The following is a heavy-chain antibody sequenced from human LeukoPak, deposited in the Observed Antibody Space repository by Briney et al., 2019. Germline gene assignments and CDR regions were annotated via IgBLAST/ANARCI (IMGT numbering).Heavy chain of an antibody. CDR1: GGSISSSTYY. V-gene: IGHV4-39*07. Sequence: SETLSLTCTVSGGSISSSTYYWGWIRQPPGKGLEWIASIYYSGSTYYNPSLKSRVTISIDTSKSQFSLKLSSVTAADTALYYCARAGVYCSGGRCYPNWFDPWGQGTLVSVSS. D-gene: IGHD2-15*01. CDR3: ARAGVYCSGGRCYPNWFDP. J-gene: IGHJ5*02. CDR2: IYYSGST.